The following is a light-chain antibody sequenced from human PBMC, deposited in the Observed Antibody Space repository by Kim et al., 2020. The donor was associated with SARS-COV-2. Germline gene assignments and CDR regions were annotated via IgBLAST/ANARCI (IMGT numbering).Light chain of an antibody. V-gene: IGKV1-39*01. CDR2: AAS. CDR3: QKGLLIPYT. J-gene: IGKJ2*01. CDR1: QSINIY. Sequence: SASVGDKVTITGRASQSINIYLDWYQQKPGKAPKVLIIAASSLQSGAQPRFSGSGSGTDFTLSISSLQPGDFGTYYCQKGLLIPYTFGQGTKREI.